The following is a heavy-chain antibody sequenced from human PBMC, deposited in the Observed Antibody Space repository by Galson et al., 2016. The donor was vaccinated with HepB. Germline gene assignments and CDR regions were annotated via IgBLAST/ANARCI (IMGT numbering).Heavy chain of an antibody. CDR3: VKDYGDYRYFFDT. CDR1: GVIVSDTY. V-gene: IGHV3-23*01. D-gene: IGHD4-17*01. J-gene: IGHJ4*02. Sequence: SLRLSCAASGVIVSDTYMSWVRQAPGEGLEWVAAISGSGGTIYYTDSVKGRFSISRDNSRNTLYLQMNFLRAEDTALYYCVKDYGDYRYFFDTWGQGTLVTVSS. CDR2: ISGSGGTI.